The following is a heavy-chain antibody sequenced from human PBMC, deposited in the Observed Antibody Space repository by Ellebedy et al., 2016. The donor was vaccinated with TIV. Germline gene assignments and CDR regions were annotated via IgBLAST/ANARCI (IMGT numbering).Heavy chain of an antibody. J-gene: IGHJ6*02. CDR1: GDSISSHY. CDR2: ISYSGST. CDR3: ATAYRGMATITTGYYYYYGMDV. V-gene: IGHV4-59*11. D-gene: IGHD5-24*01. Sequence: SETLSLTXTVSGDSISSHYWSWIRQPPGKGLEWIGYISYSGSTNYNPSLKSRVFISVDTSKNQFSLKLSPVTAADTAVYYCATAYRGMATITTGYYYYYGMDVWGLGTTVTVSS.